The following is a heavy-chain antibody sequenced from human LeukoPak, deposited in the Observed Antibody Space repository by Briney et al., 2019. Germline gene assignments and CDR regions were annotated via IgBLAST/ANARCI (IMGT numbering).Heavy chain of an antibody. V-gene: IGHV3-66*01. D-gene: IGHD3-10*01. CDR1: GFTVSSNY. Sequence: GGSLRLSCAASGFTVSSNYMSWARQAPGKGLEWVSVIYSGGSTYYADSVKGRFTISRDNSKNTLYLQMNSLRAEDTAVYYCARDLGRGSLDYWGQGTLVTVSS. CDR3: ARDLGRGSLDY. CDR2: IYSGGST. J-gene: IGHJ4*02.